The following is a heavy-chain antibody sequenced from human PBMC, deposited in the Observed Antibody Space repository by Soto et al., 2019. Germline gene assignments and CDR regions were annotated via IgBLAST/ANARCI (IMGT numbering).Heavy chain of an antibody. CDR3: ARPARECSSPGCAN. D-gene: IGHD2-2*01. Sequence: EVQLVESGGGLVQPGGSLRLSCVVSGLTFSNYWMSWVRQAPGKGLEWVANINRDGSETYYVDSVKGRFTISRDNIKNSLYLQMTSLRAEDTGVYYCARPARECSSPGCANWGQGTLVTVSS. CDR2: INRDGSET. CDR1: GLTFSNYW. J-gene: IGHJ4*02. V-gene: IGHV3-7*01.